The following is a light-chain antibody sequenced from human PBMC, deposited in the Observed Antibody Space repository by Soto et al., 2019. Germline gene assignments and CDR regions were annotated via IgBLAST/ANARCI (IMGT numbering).Light chain of an antibody. Sequence: YELTQPPSVSVSPGHTASITCSGDKLGDKYASWYQQKPGQSTVVVIYQDKKRPSGIPERFSGSNSGNTATLTITGTQAMEEDDYYCQAWDTSTAWVFGGGTKLTVL. V-gene: IGLV3-1*01. CDR3: QAWDTSTAWV. CDR1: KLGDKY. J-gene: IGLJ2*01. CDR2: QDK.